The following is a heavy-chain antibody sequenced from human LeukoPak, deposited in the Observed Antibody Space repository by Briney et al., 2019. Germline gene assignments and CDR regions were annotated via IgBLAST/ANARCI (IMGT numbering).Heavy chain of an antibody. J-gene: IGHJ5*02. CDR1: GYTFTGYY. CDR3: ARGLREPGWAYYDTLTGYYRESGWFDP. CDR2: INPNSGGT. D-gene: IGHD3-9*01. Sequence: ASVKVSCKASGYTFTGYYMHWVRQAPGQGLEWMGWINPNSGGTNYAQKFQGRVTMTRDTSISTAYMELSRLRSDDTAVYYCARGLREPGWAYYDTLTGYYRESGWFDPWGQGTLVTVSS. V-gene: IGHV1-2*02.